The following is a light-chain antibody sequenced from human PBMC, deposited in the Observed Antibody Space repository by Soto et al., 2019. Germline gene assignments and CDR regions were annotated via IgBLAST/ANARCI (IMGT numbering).Light chain of an antibody. Sequence: EIVMTQSPATLSVSPGERATLSCRVSQSVSINLAWFQQKPGQATRLLIYGASTRATGIPARFSGSGSGTEFTLTISSLQSEDVAVYYCQQCKDWPLTFGGGTKVEIK. CDR1: QSVSIN. CDR2: GAS. CDR3: QQCKDWPLT. J-gene: IGKJ4*01. V-gene: IGKV3-15*01.